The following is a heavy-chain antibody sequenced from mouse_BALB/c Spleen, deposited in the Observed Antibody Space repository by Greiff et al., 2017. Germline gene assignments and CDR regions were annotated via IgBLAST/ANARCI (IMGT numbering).Heavy chain of an antibody. Sequence: QVQLQQPGAELVKPGASVKLSCKASGYTFTSYWMPWVKQRPGQGLEWIGEINPSNGRTNYNEKFKSKATLTVDKSSSTAYMQLSSLTSEDSAVYYCARSPGYDDYWGQGTTLTVSS. CDR1: GYTFTSYW. CDR3: ARSPGYDDY. V-gene: IGHV1S81*02. D-gene: IGHD2-14*01. J-gene: IGHJ2*01. CDR2: INPSNGRT.